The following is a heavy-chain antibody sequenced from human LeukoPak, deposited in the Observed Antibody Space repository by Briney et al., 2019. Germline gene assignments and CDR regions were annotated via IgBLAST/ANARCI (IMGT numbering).Heavy chain of an antibody. Sequence: ASVKVSCKASGYTFTNYGISWVRQAPGRGLEWMGWISSDNGNTIYIQQLQGRVSMSRDTATTTAYMELRSLRSDDTAVYYCAGPKGDIKEKIRMAGFYNYYGLDVWGQGTTVTVSS. CDR1: GYTFTNYG. V-gene: IGHV1-18*01. CDR2: ISSDNGNT. CDR3: AGPKGDIKEKIRMAGFYNYYGLDV. D-gene: IGHD6-19*01. J-gene: IGHJ6*02.